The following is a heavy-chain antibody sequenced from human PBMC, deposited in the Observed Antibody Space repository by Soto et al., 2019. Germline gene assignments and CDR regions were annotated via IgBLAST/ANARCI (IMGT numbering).Heavy chain of an antibody. J-gene: IGHJ3*02. CDR3: SRRPHCGSDCYNGAFDI. D-gene: IGHD2-21*02. CDR1: GYTFTTYA. Sequence: GASVKVSCKASGYTFTTYAMHWVRQAPGQRLEWMGWINADNGDTKYSQQFQGRVSITSDTPASTAYMELSSLRSEDAAVYYCSRRPHCGSDCYNGAFDIWGQGTKVTVSS. CDR2: INADNGDT. V-gene: IGHV1-3*01.